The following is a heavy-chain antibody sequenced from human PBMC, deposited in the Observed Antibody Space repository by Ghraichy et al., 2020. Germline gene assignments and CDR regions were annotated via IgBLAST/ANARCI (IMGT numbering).Heavy chain of an antibody. CDR3: ARGSSQTTVVSPGGPFAY. V-gene: IGHV3-11*06. D-gene: IGHD4-23*01. CDR1: GFTFSDYY. CDR2: IISSSSYT. Sequence: GGSLRLSCAASGFTFSDYYLSLIRQAPGKGLEWVSYIISSSSYTNYADSVKGRFTISSDNAQNSLYLQMNILRAEDTAGYYCARGSSQTTVVSPGGPFAYWGQGTLVTVSS. J-gene: IGHJ4*02.